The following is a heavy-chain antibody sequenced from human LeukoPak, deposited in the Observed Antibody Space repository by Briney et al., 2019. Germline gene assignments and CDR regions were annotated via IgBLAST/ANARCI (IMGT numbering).Heavy chain of an antibody. D-gene: IGHD2/OR15-2a*01. CDR2: IHYTGMS. CDR3: ARLLPNTLPGLPYNYHYLDV. Sequence: PSETLSLTCTVSSGSMTTYYWSWVRQPSGKGLEWIGYIHYTGMSNYNPSLRGRVVISLDTPRYQFSLRLNSVTAADTAVYYCARLLPNTLPGLPYNYHYLDVWGKGTTVTVSS. J-gene: IGHJ6*03. CDR1: SGSMTTYY. V-gene: IGHV4-59*01.